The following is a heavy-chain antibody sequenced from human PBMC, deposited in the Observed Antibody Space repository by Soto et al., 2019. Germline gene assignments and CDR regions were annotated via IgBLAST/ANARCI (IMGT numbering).Heavy chain of an antibody. D-gene: IGHD3-16*01. CDR2: IYHSGTT. Sequence: SETLSLTCAVSGDSISRGYYWAWIRQPPGKGLEYIGSIYHSGTTYYNPSLQSRISISVDTSKNQFSLTLNSVTAADTAVYYCATDYGGPPLNRFDSWGHGTLVTVSS. V-gene: IGHV4-38-2*02. CDR1: GDSISRGYY. J-gene: IGHJ5*01. CDR3: ATDYGGPPLNRFDS.